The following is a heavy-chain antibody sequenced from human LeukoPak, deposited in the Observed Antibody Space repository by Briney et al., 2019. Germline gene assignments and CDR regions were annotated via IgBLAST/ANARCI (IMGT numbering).Heavy chain of an antibody. V-gene: IGHV3-33*01. CDR3: TRYNNDHFDY. CDR2: NAYDGSRA. D-gene: IGHD1-14*01. J-gene: IGHJ4*02. CDR1: GFTFGGYG. Sequence: GRSLRLSCAGSGFTFGGYGMHWFRQTPGKGLEWVAVNAYDGSRAFYADSVKGRFTISRDNSKNTMPVQMDDLRAEDTAVYYCTRYNNDHFDYWGQGTLVTVSS.